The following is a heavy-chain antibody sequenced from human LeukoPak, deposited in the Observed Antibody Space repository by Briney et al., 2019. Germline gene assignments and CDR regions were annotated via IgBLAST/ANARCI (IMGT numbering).Heavy chain of an antibody. Sequence: GGSLRLSCAASGFTFSSYAMSWVRQAPGKGLEWVSAISGSGGSTYYADSVKGRFTIPRDNSKNTLYLQMNSLRAEDTAVYYCAKDRTYYYDSSGYYPSWGQGTLVTVSS. J-gene: IGHJ4*02. CDR1: GFTFSSYA. V-gene: IGHV3-23*01. D-gene: IGHD3-22*01. CDR3: AKDRTYYYDSSGYYPS. CDR2: ISGSGGST.